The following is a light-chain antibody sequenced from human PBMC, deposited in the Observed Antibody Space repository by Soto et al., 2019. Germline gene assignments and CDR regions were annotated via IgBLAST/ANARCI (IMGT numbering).Light chain of an antibody. CDR1: QSVSSY. J-gene: IGKJ1*01. Sequence: EIVLTQSTATLSLSPGERATLSCRASQSVSSYLAWYQQKPGQAPRLLIYDASNRATGIPARFSGSGSGTDFTLTISSLEPEDFAVYYCQQRSNWPPKWTVGQGTKVDIK. CDR3: QQRSNWPPKWT. CDR2: DAS. V-gene: IGKV3-11*01.